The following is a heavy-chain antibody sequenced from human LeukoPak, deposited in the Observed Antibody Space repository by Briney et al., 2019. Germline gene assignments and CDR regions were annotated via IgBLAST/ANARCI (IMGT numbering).Heavy chain of an antibody. D-gene: IGHD1-14*01. J-gene: IGHJ4*02. CDR2: MNNDGRVI. CDR1: GFTFHSYW. CDR3: AREFDATGFWALHY. Sequence: SGGSLRLSCTVSGFTFHSYWMQWVRQAPGKGLVWVSRMNNDGRVISYADSVKGRFTISRDNAKNTLYLQMNSLRAEDTAVYYCAREFDATGFWALHYGGQGTLVTASS. V-gene: IGHV3-74*01.